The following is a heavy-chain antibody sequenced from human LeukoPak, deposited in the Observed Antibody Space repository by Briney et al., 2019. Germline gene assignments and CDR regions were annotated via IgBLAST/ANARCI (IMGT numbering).Heavy chain of an antibody. V-gene: IGHV4-59*01. CDR1: GGSISSYY. J-gene: IGHJ4*02. CDR2: LYYSGST. Sequence: SETLSLTCTVSGGSISSYYWTWIRQPPGKGLEWIGSLYYSGSTNYNPSLKSRVTVSVDTSKNQFSLKLSSVTAADTAVYYCARRHVEYSSSSDPYYFDYWGQGTLVTVSS. CDR3: ARRHVEYSSSSDPYYFDY. D-gene: IGHD6-6*01.